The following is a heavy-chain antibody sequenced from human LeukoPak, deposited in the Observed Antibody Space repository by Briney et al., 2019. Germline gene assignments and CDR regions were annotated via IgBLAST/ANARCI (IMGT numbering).Heavy chain of an antibody. CDR2: ISWDGGST. CDR1: GFTFDDYT. D-gene: IGHD6-19*01. CDR3: AKAMGISRKQWLDRGGGPFDY. Sequence: GGSLRLSCAASGFTFDDYTMHWVRQAPGKGLEWVSLISWDGGSTYYADSVKGRFTISRDNSKNSLYLQMNSLRTEDTALYYCAKAMGISRKQWLDRGGGPFDYWGQGTLVTVSS. V-gene: IGHV3-43*01. J-gene: IGHJ4*02.